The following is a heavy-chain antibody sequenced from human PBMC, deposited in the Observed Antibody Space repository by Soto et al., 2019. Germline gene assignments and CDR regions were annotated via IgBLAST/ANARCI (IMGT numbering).Heavy chain of an antibody. CDR3: AKSPAFSPPSGYYPY. CDR1: GFTFSSYA. Sequence: PGGSLRLSCAASGFTFSSYAMSWVRQAPGKGLEWVSAISGSGGSTYYADSVKGRFTVSRDNSKNTLYLQMNSLRAEDTAVYYCAKSPAFSPPSGYYPYWGQGTLVTVSS. D-gene: IGHD3-22*01. V-gene: IGHV3-23*01. J-gene: IGHJ4*02. CDR2: ISGSGGST.